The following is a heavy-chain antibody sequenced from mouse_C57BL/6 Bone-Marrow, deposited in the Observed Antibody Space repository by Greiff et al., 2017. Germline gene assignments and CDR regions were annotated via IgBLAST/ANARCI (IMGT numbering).Heavy chain of an antibody. D-gene: IGHD1-1*01. CDR2: IDPSDSET. V-gene: IGHV1-52*01. CDR1: GYTFTSYW. J-gene: IGHJ1*03. CDR3: CKGPYYYGSSHWYFDV. Sequence: QVQLQQPGAELVRPGSSVKLSCKASGYTFTSYWMHWVKQRPIQGLEWIGNIDPSDSETHYNQKFKDKATLTVDKSSSTAYMQLSSLTSEDSAVYYFCKGPYYYGSSHWYFDVWGTGTTVTVSS.